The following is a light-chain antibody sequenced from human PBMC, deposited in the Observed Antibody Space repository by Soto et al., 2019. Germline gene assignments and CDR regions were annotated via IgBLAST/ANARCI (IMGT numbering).Light chain of an antibody. J-gene: IGLJ3*02. Sequence: QSVLTQPPSASGTPGQRVTISCSGTTSNIGTNYVYWYQQLPGTAPKLLIYRDHERPSGVPDRFSGSKSDTSASLAISGLRSEDVADYYCAAWDDSLNVRLFGGGTKLTVL. CDR2: RDH. V-gene: IGLV1-47*01. CDR1: TSNIGTNY. CDR3: AAWDDSLNVRL.